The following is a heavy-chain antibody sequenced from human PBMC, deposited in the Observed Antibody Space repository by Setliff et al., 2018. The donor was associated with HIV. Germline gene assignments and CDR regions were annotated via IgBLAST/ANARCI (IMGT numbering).Heavy chain of an antibody. CDR1: GGSISSSNFY. Sequence: ETLSLTCTVYGGSISSSNFYWVWIRQSPGKGLEWIGSIYYTGTTNYNPSLKSRVTISVETSKVQFSLKLNSVTVVDTAVYFCARLKRDGTYFFDFWGQGTLVTVS. J-gene: IGHJ4*02. D-gene: IGHD2-21*01. CDR2: IYYTGTT. CDR3: ARLKRDGTYFFDF. V-gene: IGHV4-39*01.